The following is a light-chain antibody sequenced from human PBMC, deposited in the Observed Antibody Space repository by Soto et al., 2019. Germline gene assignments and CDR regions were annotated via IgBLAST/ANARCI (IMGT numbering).Light chain of an antibody. J-gene: IGKJ1*01. V-gene: IGKV3-20*01. CDR2: GAS. Sequence: EIVLAQSPCTLSLSPGERATLSCRSSQSVTNSFLAWYKQKPGQAPRLVSYGASRRATGIPDRFTGSGSGTDFTLTISRLEPEDFAVYYCQQYVSSPWAFGQGTKVDIK. CDR1: QSVTNSF. CDR3: QQYVSSPWA.